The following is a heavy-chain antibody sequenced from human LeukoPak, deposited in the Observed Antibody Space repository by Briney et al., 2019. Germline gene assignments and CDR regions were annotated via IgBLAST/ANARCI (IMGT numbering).Heavy chain of an antibody. CDR2: IKQDESEK. J-gene: IGHJ4*02. V-gene: IGHV3-7*01. D-gene: IGHD2-15*01. CDR3: ARGSLEVIAGLFDF. CDR1: GFTFTNYW. Sequence: VGSLRLSCAASGFTFTNYWMTWVREAPGKGLEWVANIKQDESEKYYVDSVKGRFTISRDNAKNSLYLQMNSLRAEDTAIYYCARGSLEVIAGLFDFWGQGALVTVSS.